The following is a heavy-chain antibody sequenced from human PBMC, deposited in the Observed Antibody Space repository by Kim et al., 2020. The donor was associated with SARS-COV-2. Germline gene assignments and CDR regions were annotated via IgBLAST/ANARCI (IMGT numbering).Heavy chain of an antibody. Sequence: TDNNPSRKSRVTISVDTSKTQFSLKLSSVTAADTAVYYCAREHGYDHFDYWGQGTLGTVSS. J-gene: IGHJ4*02. V-gene: IGHV4-39*07. CDR2: T. CDR3: AREHGYDHFDY. D-gene: IGHD5-12*01.